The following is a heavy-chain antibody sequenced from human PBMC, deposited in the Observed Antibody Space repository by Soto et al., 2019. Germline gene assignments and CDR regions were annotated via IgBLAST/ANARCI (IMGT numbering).Heavy chain of an antibody. CDR3: ATSYGSGYRAFDY. D-gene: IGHD3-10*01. V-gene: IGHV1-69*04. CDR2: VNPILSMS. Sequence: QVQLVKSGAEVKWHGSSVKVSCKSSGDTFSFYSINWVRQAPGLGLEWMGRVNPILSMSNYAQRFQGRVTMTADKSTNTAYKELSGLRSEDTAMYYCATSYGSGYRAFDYWGQGALVTVSS. J-gene: IGHJ4*02. CDR1: GDTFSFYS.